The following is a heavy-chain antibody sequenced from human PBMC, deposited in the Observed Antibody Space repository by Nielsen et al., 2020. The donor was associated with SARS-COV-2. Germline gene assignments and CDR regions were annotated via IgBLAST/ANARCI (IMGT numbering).Heavy chain of an antibody. Sequence: SVKVSCKASGFTFTSSAMQWVRQARGQRLEWIGWIVVGSGNTNYAQKFQERVTITRDMSTSTAYMELRSLRSDDTAVYYCARERRAYNWNPRENWFDPWGQGTLVTVSS. CDR2: IVVGSGNT. D-gene: IGHD1-20*01. J-gene: IGHJ5*02. V-gene: IGHV1-58*02. CDR1: GFTFTSSA. CDR3: ARERRAYNWNPRENWFDP.